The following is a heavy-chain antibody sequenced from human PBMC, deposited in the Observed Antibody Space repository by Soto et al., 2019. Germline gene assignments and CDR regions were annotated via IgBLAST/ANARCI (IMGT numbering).Heavy chain of an antibody. J-gene: IGHJ6*02. Sequence: QVQLQESGPGLVKPSETLSLMCTVSGGSITNYYWSWIRQSPAKGLEWIGYISDSGSTKYNPSLKSRVTISVDTSKNQFSLKLTSVTAADTAVYYRARETVGHSAMDVWGQGTTVTVSS. CDR2: ISDSGST. CDR3: ARETVGHSAMDV. D-gene: IGHD4-17*01. CDR1: GGSITNYY. V-gene: IGHV4-59*01.